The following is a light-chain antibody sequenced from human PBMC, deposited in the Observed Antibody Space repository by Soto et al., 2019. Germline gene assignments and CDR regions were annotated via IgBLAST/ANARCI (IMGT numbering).Light chain of an antibody. CDR2: ATS. J-gene: IGKJ1*01. Sequence: DIXMTQSPSSLSASVGDRVTITCRASQTISSFLNWYQQKPGIAPKVLIFATSSLQSGVPSRFSGSGAGTEFALTISNLQPEDFATYYCQQSYSIPPTFGLGTKVEVK. V-gene: IGKV1-39*01. CDR1: QTISSF. CDR3: QQSYSIPPT.